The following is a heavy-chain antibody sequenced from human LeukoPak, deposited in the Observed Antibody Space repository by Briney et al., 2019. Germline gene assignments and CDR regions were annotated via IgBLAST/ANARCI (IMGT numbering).Heavy chain of an antibody. D-gene: IGHD3-10*01. Sequence: SETLSLTCTVSGGSISSSSYYWGWIRQPPGKGLEWIGSIYYSGTTYPNSSLKGRVTISVDTSKNQFSLKLSSVTAADTAVYYCARQPKSCAPGIFITGKACWFDSWGQGTLVTVSP. V-gene: IGHV4-39*01. J-gene: IGHJ5*01. CDR3: ARQPKSCAPGIFITGKACWFDS. CDR1: GGSISSSSYY. CDR2: IYYSGTT.